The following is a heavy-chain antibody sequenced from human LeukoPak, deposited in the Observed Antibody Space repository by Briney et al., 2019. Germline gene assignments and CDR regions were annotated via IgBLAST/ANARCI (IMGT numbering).Heavy chain of an antibody. V-gene: IGHV3-21*01. CDR1: GITFSSYG. Sequence: GGSLRLSCAASGITFSSYGMSWVRQAPGKGLEWVSSISSTGGTTYYADSVKGRFTISRDNAKNSLYLQMNSLRAEDTAVYYCARGVRDGYNIDYWGQGTLVTVSS. CDR2: ISSTGGTT. D-gene: IGHD5-24*01. CDR3: ARGVRDGYNIDY. J-gene: IGHJ4*02.